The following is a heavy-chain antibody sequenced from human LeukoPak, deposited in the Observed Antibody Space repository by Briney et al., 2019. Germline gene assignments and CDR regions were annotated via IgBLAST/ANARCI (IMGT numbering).Heavy chain of an antibody. V-gene: IGHV1-69*05. CDR2: IIPIFGTA. CDR3: ARGGSYFDYYYYYMDV. CDR1: GGTFSSYA. J-gene: IGHJ6*03. D-gene: IGHD1-26*01. Sequence: SVKVSCTASGGTFSSYAISWVRQAPGQGGEWMGGIIPIFGTANYAQKFQGRVTITTDESTSTAYMELSSLRSEDTAVYYCARGGSYFDYYYYYMDVWGKGTTVTVSS.